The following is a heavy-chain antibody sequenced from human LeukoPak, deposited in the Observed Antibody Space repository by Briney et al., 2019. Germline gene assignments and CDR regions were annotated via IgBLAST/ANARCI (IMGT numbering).Heavy chain of an antibody. D-gene: IGHD6-19*01. Sequence: ASVKVSCKASGYTFTSYGISWVRQAPGQGLGWMGWSPYNSNTNYAQKFQGRVTMTTDTSTSTAYMELRSLRSDDTAVYYCARGGNSGWRTPNDDYWGQGTLVTVSS. J-gene: IGHJ4*02. CDR3: ARGGNSGWRTPNDDY. CDR2: SPYNSNT. V-gene: IGHV1-18*04. CDR1: GYTFTSYG.